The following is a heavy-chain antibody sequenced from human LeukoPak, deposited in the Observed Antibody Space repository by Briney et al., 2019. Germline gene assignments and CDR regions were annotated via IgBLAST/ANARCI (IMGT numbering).Heavy chain of an antibody. D-gene: IGHD1-26*01. CDR2: IYYAAST. V-gene: IGHV4-59*01. CDR3: ARGPLGGTYSDY. J-gene: IGHJ4*02. CDR1: GDSIFGYY. Sequence: SGTLSLTCSVAGDSIFGYYWNWIRQPPGKGLEWIGHIYYAASTNHNPSLKSRVTISVETSKKQLSLKLSSVTTADTAVYYCARGPLGGTYSDYWGQGTLVTVSS.